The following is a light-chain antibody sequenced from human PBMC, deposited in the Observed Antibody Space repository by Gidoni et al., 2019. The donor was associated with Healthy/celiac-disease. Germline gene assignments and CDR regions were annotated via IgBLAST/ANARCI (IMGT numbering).Light chain of an antibody. CDR2: DVS. J-gene: IGLJ2*01. Sequence: QSALTQPASVSGSPGQSITISFTGTSRDVGGYNYVSWHQQHPGKAPKLMIYDVSNRPSGVSNRFSGSKSGNTASLTISGLQAEDEADYYCSSYTSSSTVVFGGGTKLTVL. CDR3: SSYTSSSTVV. CDR1: SRDVGGYNY. V-gene: IGLV2-14*01.